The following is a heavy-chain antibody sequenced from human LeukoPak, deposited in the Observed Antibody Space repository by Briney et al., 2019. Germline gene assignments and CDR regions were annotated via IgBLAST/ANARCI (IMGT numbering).Heavy chain of an antibody. CDR3: AKEREMATRYYLDY. D-gene: IGHD5-24*01. CDR2: ISYDGSNE. Sequence: GGSLRLSCAASGFTLGSYGMHWVRQAPGKGLEWVASISYDGSNEYYGDSVKGRFSVSRDNSKNTLYLHMNSLRAEDTAVYYCAKEREMATRYYLDYWGQGTLVTVSS. CDR1: GFTLGSYG. V-gene: IGHV3-30*18. J-gene: IGHJ4*02.